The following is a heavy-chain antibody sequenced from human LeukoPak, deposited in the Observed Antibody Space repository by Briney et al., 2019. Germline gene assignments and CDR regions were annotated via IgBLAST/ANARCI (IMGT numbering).Heavy chain of an antibody. V-gene: IGHV3-73*01. D-gene: IGHD3-10*01. J-gene: IGHJ4*02. Sequence: GGSLRLSCVVSGLTFSASDMHWVRQASGKGLEWVGRVQTKPNSYATAYAASLKGRFTISRDDSINTAYLQMNSLRAEDTAVYYCAKRLAYTSGGSDYFDYWGQGTLVTVSS. CDR1: GLTFSASD. CDR3: AKRLAYTSGGSDYFDY. CDR2: VQTKPNSYAT.